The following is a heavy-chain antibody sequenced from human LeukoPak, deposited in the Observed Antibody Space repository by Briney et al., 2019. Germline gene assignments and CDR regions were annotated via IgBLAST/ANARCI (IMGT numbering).Heavy chain of an antibody. V-gene: IGHV4-31*03. CDR2: IYYSGST. Sequence: SETLSLTCTVSGGSISSGGYYWSWIRQHPGKGLEWIGYIYYSGSTYYNPSLKSRVTISVDTSKNQFSLKLSSVTAADTAVYYCARGLGYCSSTSCSRGASDIWGQGTMVTVSS. J-gene: IGHJ3*02. D-gene: IGHD2-2*01. CDR3: ARGLGYCSSTSCSRGASDI. CDR1: GGSISSGGYY.